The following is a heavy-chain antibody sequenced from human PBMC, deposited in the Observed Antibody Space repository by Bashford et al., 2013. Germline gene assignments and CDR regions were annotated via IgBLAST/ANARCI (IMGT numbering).Heavy chain of an antibody. CDR1: GGTFSSYA. CDR3: ARDDITMVRGVIIKMAFDI. D-gene: IGHD3-10*01. CDR2: IIPIFGTA. V-gene: IGHV1-69*06. Sequence: SVKVSCKASGGTFSSYAISWVRQAPGQGLEWMGGIIPIFGTANYAQKFQGRVTITADKSTSTAYMELSSLRSEDTAVYYCARDDITMVRGVIIKMAFDIWGQGTMITVSS. J-gene: IGHJ3*02.